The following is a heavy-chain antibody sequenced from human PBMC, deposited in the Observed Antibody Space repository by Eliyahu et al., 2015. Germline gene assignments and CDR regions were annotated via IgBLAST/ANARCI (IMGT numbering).Heavy chain of an antibody. Sequence: EVQLVESGGGLVQPGGSLRLSCAASGFTXRXDWMSWVRQAPGKGLEWVAXINQDGSEKYYVDXVKGRFTISRDNAKNSLYLQMNSLRDEDTAVFHCAREGNSNTWYWFDPWGQGTLVTVSS. D-gene: IGHD6-13*01. CDR2: INQDGSEK. CDR3: AREGNSNTWYWFDP. V-gene: IGHV3-7*03. J-gene: IGHJ5*02. CDR1: GFTXRXDW.